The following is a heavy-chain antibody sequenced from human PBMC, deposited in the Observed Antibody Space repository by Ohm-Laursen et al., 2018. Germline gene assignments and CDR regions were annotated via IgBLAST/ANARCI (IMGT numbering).Heavy chain of an antibody. Sequence: SETLSLTCTVSGGSISSYYWSWIRQPPGEGLEWIGRIYASGSTTYNPSLKSRVTMSVDTYKNQFSLKLSSVTAADTAVYYCARSEYNGYDRFVLDVWGQGTTVTVSS. D-gene: IGHD5-12*01. CDR3: ARSEYNGYDRFVLDV. V-gene: IGHV4-4*07. CDR1: GGSISSYY. CDR2: IYASGST. J-gene: IGHJ6*02.